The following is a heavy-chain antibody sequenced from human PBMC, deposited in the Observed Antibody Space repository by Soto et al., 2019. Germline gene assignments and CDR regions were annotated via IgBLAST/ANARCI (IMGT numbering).Heavy chain of an antibody. V-gene: IGHV3-73*02. CDR3: TRLEYDVDV. J-gene: IGHJ6*04. Sequence: EVQLVESGGGLVQPGGSLKLSCEASGFLLSVSAVHWVRQASGKGLEWVGRIRNKANNYATAYAASVKGRFTVSRDASKNQAYLQMNSLKTEDSAVYYSTRLEYDVDVWGEGTTVTVSA. CDR1: GFLLSVSA. CDR2: IRNKANNYAT.